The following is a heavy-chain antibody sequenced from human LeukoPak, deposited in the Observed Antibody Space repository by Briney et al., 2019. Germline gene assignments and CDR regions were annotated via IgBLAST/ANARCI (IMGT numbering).Heavy chain of an antibody. Sequence: PSETLSLTCTVSLGSFNNYYWSWIRQPAGKGLEWIGRIYKSGTTYYSPSLQSRVTMSIDTSKNQFSLRLSAVTAADTAIYYCARVFGGNSLDHWGQGILVAVSS. D-gene: IGHD4-23*01. CDR3: ARVFGGNSLDH. J-gene: IGHJ4*02. CDR1: LGSFNNYY. CDR2: IYKSGTT. V-gene: IGHV4-4*07.